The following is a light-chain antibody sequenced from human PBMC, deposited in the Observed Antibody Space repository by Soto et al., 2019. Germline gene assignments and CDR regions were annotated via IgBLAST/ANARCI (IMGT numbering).Light chain of an antibody. CDR3: QQRNSWPPTFT. V-gene: IGKV3D-20*02. CDR2: GAS. CDR1: QSVSSSY. Sequence: EIVLTQSPGTLSLSPGERATLSCRASQSVSSSYLAWYQQKPSQAPRLLIYGASSRATGIPDRFSGSGSGTDFTLTISSLEPEDFAVYYCQQRNSWPPTFTFGQGTRLEIK. J-gene: IGKJ5*01.